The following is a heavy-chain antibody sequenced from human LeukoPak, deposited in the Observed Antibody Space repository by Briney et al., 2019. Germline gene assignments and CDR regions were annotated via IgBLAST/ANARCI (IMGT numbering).Heavy chain of an antibody. CDR2: ISAYNGNT. J-gene: IGHJ6*02. V-gene: IGHV1-18*01. CDR1: GYTFTSYG. Sequence: ASVKVSCKASGYTFTSYGISWVRQAPGQGLEWMGWISAYNGNTNYAQKLQGRVTMTTDTSTSTAYMELRSLRSDDTAVYYCAREATLTWLSGYPYYYYGMDVWGQGTTVTVSS. D-gene: IGHD3-3*01. CDR3: AREATLTWLSGYPYYYYGMDV.